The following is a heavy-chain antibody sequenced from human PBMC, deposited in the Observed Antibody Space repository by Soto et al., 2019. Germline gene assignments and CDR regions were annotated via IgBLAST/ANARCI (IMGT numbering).Heavy chain of an antibody. Sequence: EVQLVESGGGLVQPGGSLRLSCAGSGFTFSNYWMNWVRQTPGKGLEWVANIKQDGSAKNYVESVKGRFTISRDNAKHLVYLQTNSLRAEDTAVYYCAGGTGWVHDYWGQGTLVTVSS. D-gene: IGHD1-1*01. CDR1: GFTFSNYW. J-gene: IGHJ4*02. CDR3: AGGTGWVHDY. V-gene: IGHV3-7*04. CDR2: IKQDGSAK.